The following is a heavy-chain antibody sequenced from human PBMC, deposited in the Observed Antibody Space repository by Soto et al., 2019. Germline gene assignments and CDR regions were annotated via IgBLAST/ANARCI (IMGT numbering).Heavy chain of an antibody. CDR3: ARYRSLAP. Sequence: GGSLRLSCADSGFILRNYWMSWVRQAPGMGLQWVASIKEDGSEKYYVDPVKGRFTISRENAKNSLYLQMNSLRAEDTAVYYCARYRSLAPRGKGIPVTVSS. D-gene: IGHD3-16*02. V-gene: IGHV3-7*03. CDR1: GFILRNYW. CDR2: IKEDGSEK. J-gene: IGHJ5*02.